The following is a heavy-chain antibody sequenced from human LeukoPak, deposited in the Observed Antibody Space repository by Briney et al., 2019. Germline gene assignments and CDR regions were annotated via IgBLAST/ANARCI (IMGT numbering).Heavy chain of an antibody. CDR1: GGTFSSYA. D-gene: IGHD2-2*02. Sequence: ASVKVSCKASGGTFSSYAISWVRQAPGQGLEWMGGIIPIFGTANYAQKFQGRVTITAEESTSTAYMELSSLRSEDTAVYYCARTKCSSTSCYTFGSWFDPWGQGTLVTVSS. CDR2: IIPIFGTA. V-gene: IGHV1-69*13. J-gene: IGHJ5*02. CDR3: ARTKCSSTSCYTFGSWFDP.